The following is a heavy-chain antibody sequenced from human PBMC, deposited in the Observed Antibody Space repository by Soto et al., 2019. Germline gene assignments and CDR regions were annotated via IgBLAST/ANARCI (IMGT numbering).Heavy chain of an antibody. CDR3: ARVWRSVGYGDYSPFDY. J-gene: IGHJ4*02. D-gene: IGHD4-17*01. Sequence: GASVKVSCKASGYTFTSYYMHWVRQAPGQGLEWMGIINPSGGSTSYAQKFQGRVTMTRDTSTSTVYMELSSLRSEDTAVYYCARVWRSVGYGDYSPFDYWGQGTLVTVSS. V-gene: IGHV1-46*03. CDR1: GYTFTSYY. CDR2: INPSGGST.